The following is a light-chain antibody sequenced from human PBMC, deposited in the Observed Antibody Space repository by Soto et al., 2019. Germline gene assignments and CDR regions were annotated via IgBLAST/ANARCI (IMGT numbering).Light chain of an antibody. J-gene: IGLJ2*01. CDR2: EVT. CDR3: NSYTNSSAVV. CDR1: GDDIGAYDY. V-gene: IGLV2-14*01. Sequence: QSVLTQPASVSGSPGQSSTISCAGTGDDIGAYDYVSWYQQHPGNAPKLLVYEVTNRPSGVSDRFSGSKSGNTASLTISGLQAEDEADYYCNSYTNSSAVVFGGGTKVTVL.